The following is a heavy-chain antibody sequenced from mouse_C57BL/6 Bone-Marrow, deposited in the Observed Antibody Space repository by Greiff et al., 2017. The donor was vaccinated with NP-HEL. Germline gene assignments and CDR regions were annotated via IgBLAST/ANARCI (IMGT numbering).Heavy chain of an antibody. Sequence: VQLQQPGAELVRPGTSVKLSCKASGYTFTSYWMHWVKQRPGQGLEWIGVIDPSDSYTNYNQKFKGKATLTVDTSSSTAYMPLSSLTSEDSAVYYCASLRLFAYWGQGTLVTVSA. CDR3: ASLRLFAY. V-gene: IGHV1-59*01. CDR1: GYTFTSYW. CDR2: IDPSDSYT. J-gene: IGHJ3*01.